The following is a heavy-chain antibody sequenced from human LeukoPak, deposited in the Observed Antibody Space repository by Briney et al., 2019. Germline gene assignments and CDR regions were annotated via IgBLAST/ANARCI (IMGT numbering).Heavy chain of an antibody. CDR2: ISSSSSYT. V-gene: IGHV3-11*06. D-gene: IGHD6-19*01. J-gene: IGHJ6*04. CDR3: ARDRSSGWLGDYYYGMDV. CDR1: AFTISDYY. Sequence: PGGSLRLSCAASAFTISDYYMSWIRQAPGKGLEWASYISSSSSYTNYADSVKGRFTISRDNAKNSLYLQMNSLRAEDTAVYYCARDRSSGWLGDYYYGMDVWGKGTTVTVSS.